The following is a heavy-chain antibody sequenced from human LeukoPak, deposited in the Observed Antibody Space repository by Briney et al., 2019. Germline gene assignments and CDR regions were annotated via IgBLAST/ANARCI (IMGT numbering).Heavy chain of an antibody. D-gene: IGHD3-10*01. Sequence: ASVKVSCKASGYTFTSYGISWVRQAPGQGLEWMGWISAYNGNTNYAQKLQGRATMTTDTSTSTAYMELRSLRSDDTAVYYCARDRFGELSYYYGMDVWGQGTTVTVSS. CDR2: ISAYNGNT. J-gene: IGHJ6*02. V-gene: IGHV1-18*01. CDR1: GYTFTSYG. CDR3: ARDRFGELSYYYGMDV.